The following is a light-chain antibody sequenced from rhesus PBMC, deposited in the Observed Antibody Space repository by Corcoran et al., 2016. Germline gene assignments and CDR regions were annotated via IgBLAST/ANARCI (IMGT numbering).Light chain of an antibody. Sequence: ESVMTQSPATLALSPGERATLSCRASQSVGSYLAWYQQKPGLAPRLLIYGASTKATGIPDRFSGSGSGTEVTLTISSLEPEDVGVYFCLQSGNWPRTFGQGTKVEIK. J-gene: IGKJ1*01. CDR3: LQSGNWPRT. V-gene: IGKV3-24*04. CDR2: GAS. CDR1: QSVGSY.